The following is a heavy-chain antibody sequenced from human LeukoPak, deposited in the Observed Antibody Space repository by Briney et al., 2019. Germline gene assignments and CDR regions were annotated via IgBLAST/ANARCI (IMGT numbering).Heavy chain of an antibody. D-gene: IGHD6-13*01. V-gene: IGHV1-2*02. CDR3: ARGGTSSWFRSDFDY. Sequence: WASVKVSCKASGYTFTGYYMYWVRQAPGQGLEWMGWINPSSGGTNYAQKFQGRVTITRDTSASTAYMDLSSLTSEDTAVYYCARGGTSSWFRSDFDYWGQGTLVTVSS. CDR1: GYTFTGYY. CDR2: INPSSGGT. J-gene: IGHJ4*02.